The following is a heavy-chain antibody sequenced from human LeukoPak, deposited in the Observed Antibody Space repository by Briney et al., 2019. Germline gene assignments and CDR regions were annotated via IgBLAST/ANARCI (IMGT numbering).Heavy chain of an antibody. D-gene: IGHD2-8*01. V-gene: IGHV3-7*03. CDR3: ARDLGYCTNGVCHTRFDY. J-gene: IGHJ4*02. Sequence: GGSLRLSCAASGFTFSSFALSWVRQAPEKGLEWVASINHNGNVNYYVDSVKGRFTISRDNAKNSLYLQMSNLRAEDTAVYYCARDLGYCTNGVCHTRFDYWGQGTLVAVSS. CDR2: INHNGNVN. CDR1: GFTFSSFA.